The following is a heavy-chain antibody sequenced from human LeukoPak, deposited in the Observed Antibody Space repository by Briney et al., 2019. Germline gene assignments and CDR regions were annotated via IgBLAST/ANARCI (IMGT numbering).Heavy chain of an antibody. V-gene: IGHV3-23*01. J-gene: IGHJ4*02. D-gene: IGHD3-10*01. CDR1: GFTFSNYA. Sequence: GGSLRLSCAASGFTFSNYAMGWVRQAPGKGLEWISAVSGSGDRTYYAGSVKGRFTISRDNSKNIVYLRMNSLRAEDTAVYLCANSRGYGSGNLWGQGTLVTVSS. CDR2: VSGSGDRT. CDR3: ANSRGYGSGNL.